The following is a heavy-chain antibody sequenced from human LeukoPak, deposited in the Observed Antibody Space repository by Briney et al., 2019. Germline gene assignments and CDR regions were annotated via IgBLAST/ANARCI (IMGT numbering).Heavy chain of an antibody. CDR1: EFTFSNYA. V-gene: IGHV3-30-3*01. CDR3: ARSGGLQKFDY. J-gene: IGHJ4*02. Sequence: GWSLRLSCAASEFTFSNYARHWVRQAPGKGLQWVAVISYDGNTIHYADSVKGRFIISRDTSKNTLYLQMNSLRAEDTAVYYCARSGGLQKFDYWGQGTLVTVSS. CDR2: ISYDGNTI. D-gene: IGHD4-11*01.